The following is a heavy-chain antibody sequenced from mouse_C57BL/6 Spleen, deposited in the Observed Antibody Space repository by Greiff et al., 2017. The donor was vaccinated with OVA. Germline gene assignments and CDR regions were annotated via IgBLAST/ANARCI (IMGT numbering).Heavy chain of an antibody. D-gene: IGHD1-1*01. CDR3: AYGSSYLYAMDY. CDR2: IWRGGST. V-gene: IGHV2-5*01. J-gene: IGHJ4*01. Sequence: QVQLKESGPGLVQPSQSLSITCTVSGFSLTSYGVHWVRQSPGKGLEWLGVIWRGGSTDYNAAFMSRLSITKDNSKSQVFCKMNSLQADDTAIYYCAYGSSYLYAMDYWGQGTSVTVAS. CDR1: GFSLTSYG.